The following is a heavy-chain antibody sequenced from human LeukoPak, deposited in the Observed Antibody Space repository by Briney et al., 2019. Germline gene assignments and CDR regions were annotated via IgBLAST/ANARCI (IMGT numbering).Heavy chain of an antibody. V-gene: IGHV3-23*01. CDR3: ARHSSQGTFDY. D-gene: IGHD1-1*01. CDR1: GFTFSTSA. CDR2: IGGGGAT. J-gene: IGHJ4*02. Sequence: GGSLRLSCVGSGFTFSTSAMSWVRQAPGKGLEWVSAIGGGGATYYADSVKGRFTISRDSSRNTLYLQMNSLGAEDTAVYNCARHSSQGTFDYWGQGTLVTVSS.